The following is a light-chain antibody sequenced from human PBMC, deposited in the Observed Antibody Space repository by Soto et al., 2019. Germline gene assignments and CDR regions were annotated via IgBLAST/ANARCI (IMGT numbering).Light chain of an antibody. J-gene: IGKJ1*01. CDR3: QQYKNWPPWT. Sequence: EIVMTQSPAALSVSQGERATRSCRASQSVSDNLAWYQQKPGQAPRLLIFGTSTRATGIPARFSGSGSGTEFTLTISSLQSEDFAVYYCQQYKNWPPWTFGQGTKVEIK. CDR2: GTS. V-gene: IGKV3-15*01. CDR1: QSVSDN.